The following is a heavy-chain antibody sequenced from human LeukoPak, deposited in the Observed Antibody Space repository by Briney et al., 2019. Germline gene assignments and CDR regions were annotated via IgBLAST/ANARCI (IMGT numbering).Heavy chain of an antibody. CDR2: IYSSGST. CDR1: GPSHNGSPYY. J-gene: IGHJ3*02. D-gene: IGHD3-3*01. CDR3: VRGSLITIFGVGYDAFDI. V-gene: IGHV4-39*07. Sequence: PSDTVSLPCTVSGPSHNGSPYYWGWIRQPPGKGLEWIESIYSSGSTYYNASLKSRVTISVDTSKNQFSLKLSSVTAADTAVYDCVRGSLITIFGVGYDAFDIWGQGTMVTVSS.